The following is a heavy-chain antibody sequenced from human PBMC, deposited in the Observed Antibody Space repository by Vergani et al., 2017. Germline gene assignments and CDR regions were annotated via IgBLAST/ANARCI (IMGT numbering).Heavy chain of an antibody. J-gene: IGHJ1*01. CDR1: GFTSSYYG. CDR3: ATKSXGTPGCQIPYFGE. V-gene: IGHV3-30*03. D-gene: IGHD1-1*01. Sequence: QVHLVESGGGVVQPGRSLRLSCVVSGFTSSYYGMHWVRQAPGKGLEWVAVISYDGTQKYYADSVKGRFTISRDNSKSTLYLQMNSLRTEDTAVYYCATKSXGTPGCQIPYFGEWGQGTLVTVSS. CDR2: ISYDGTQK.